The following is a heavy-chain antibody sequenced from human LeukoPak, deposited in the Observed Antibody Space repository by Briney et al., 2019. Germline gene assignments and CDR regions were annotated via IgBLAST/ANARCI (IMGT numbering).Heavy chain of an antibody. Sequence: GGSLRLSCAASGFTFDDYAMHWVRQAPGKGLEWVSGISWNSISIGYVDSVKGRFTISRDNDKHSLYLQMNSLRPEDTALYYCAKDIDGSGSYYPDYWGQGTLVTVSS. CDR3: AKDIDGSGSYYPDY. CDR2: ISWNSISI. D-gene: IGHD3-10*01. J-gene: IGHJ4*02. V-gene: IGHV3-9*01. CDR1: GFTFDDYA.